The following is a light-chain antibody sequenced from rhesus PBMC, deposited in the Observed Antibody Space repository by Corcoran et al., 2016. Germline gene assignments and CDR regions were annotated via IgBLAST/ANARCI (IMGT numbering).Light chain of an antibody. Sequence: DIQMTQSPSSLSASVGDTVTITCRASQGISSYVNWFQQKPGKAPKQLINAASSLESGVPSRFSGSGSGTEYTLTLSSLQPDDFAASYCLQHNSYPLTFGGGTKVDIK. CDR2: AAS. V-gene: IGKV1-28*01. CDR1: QGISSY. J-gene: IGKJ4*01. CDR3: LQHNSYPLT.